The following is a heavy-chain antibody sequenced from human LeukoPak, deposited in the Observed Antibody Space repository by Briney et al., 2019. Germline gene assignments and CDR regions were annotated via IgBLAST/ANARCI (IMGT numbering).Heavy chain of an antibody. CDR3: AKDKDTPYYDILSGYYVVDY. CDR1: GFIFYCSV. D-gene: IGHD3-9*01. V-gene: IGHV3-23*01. Sequence: QPGGSLRLSFAPPGFIFYCSVMSRVRQAPGKGLEWVSAISGSGGSTYYADSVKGRFTISRDNSKNTLYLQMNSLRAEDTAVSPYAKDKDTPYYDILSGYYVVDYWGQGTLVTVSS. J-gene: IGHJ4*02. CDR2: ISGSGGST.